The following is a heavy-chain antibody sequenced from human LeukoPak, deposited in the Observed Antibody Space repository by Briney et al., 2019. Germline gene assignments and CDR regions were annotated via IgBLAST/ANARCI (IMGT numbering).Heavy chain of an antibody. CDR2: IWYDGSNK. CDR3: ARGVVVPAKFDY. J-gene: IGHJ4*02. D-gene: IGHD2-2*01. Sequence: XLXXSCAASGFTFSSYGMHWVRQAPGKGLEWVAVIWYDGSNKYYADSVKGRFTISRDNSKNTLYLQMNSLRAEDTAVYYCARGVVVPAKFDYWGQGTLVTVSS. CDR1: GFTFSSYG. V-gene: IGHV3-33*01.